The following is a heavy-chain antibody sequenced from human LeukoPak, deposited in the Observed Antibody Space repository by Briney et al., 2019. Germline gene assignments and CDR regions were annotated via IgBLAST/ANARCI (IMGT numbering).Heavy chain of an antibody. J-gene: IGHJ3*01. V-gene: IGHV3-48*04. CDR2: ISSSSDII. D-gene: IGHD6-13*01. CDR1: GFLFSSYS. Sequence: GGSLRLSCAASGFLFSSYSMNWVRQAPGKGLEWVSYISSSSDIIYYADSVKGRFTISRDNAKNSLYLQMNSLRAEGTAVYYCARDMIAAPSWGQGTMVTVSS. CDR3: ARDMIAAPS.